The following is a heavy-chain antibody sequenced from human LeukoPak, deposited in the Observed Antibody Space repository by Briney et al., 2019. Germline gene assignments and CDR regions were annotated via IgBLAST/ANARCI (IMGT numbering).Heavy chain of an antibody. CDR3: ARDISDDY. V-gene: IGHV3-21*01. CDR1: GFTFSSYS. J-gene: IGHJ4*02. D-gene: IGHD1-26*01. Sequence: PGGSLRLSCAASGFTFSSYSMNWVRQAPGKGLEWVSSITSSSSYINYADSVKGRFTISRDNAKNSLYLQMNSLRAEDTAVYYCARDISDDYWGQGTLVTVSS. CDR2: ITSSSSYI.